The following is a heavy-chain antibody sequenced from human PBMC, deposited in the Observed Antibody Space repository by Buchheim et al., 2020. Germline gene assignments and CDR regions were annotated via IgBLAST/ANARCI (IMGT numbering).Heavy chain of an antibody. V-gene: IGHV3-74*01. J-gene: IGHJ4*02. CDR1: GFTFSSYW. CDR2: INSDGSIT. Sequence: EVQLVESGGGLVQPGGSLRLSCAASGFTFSSYWMHWVRQAPGKGLVWVSRINSDGSITNYVDSVKGRFTISRDNAKNTLYLQMNSLRAEDTAVYYCVKDVSVGNTRPFDNWGQGTL. D-gene: IGHD1-26*01. CDR3: VKDVSVGNTRPFDN.